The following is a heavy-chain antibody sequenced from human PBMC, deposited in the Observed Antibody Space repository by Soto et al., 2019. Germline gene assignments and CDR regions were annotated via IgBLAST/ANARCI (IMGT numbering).Heavy chain of an antibody. Sequence: QVQLVQSGAEVKIPGASVKVSCKASGYTFYTYGMGWVRLAPGQGLEWMGGVSAYNGYTEYAQKLQGRVTMTTDTSTSTAYMELRSLRSDDTAVYYCARSGDGNWFDPWGQGTLVTVSS. J-gene: IGHJ5*02. D-gene: IGHD1-26*01. CDR3: ARSGDGNWFDP. CDR2: VSAYNGYT. V-gene: IGHV1-18*01. CDR1: GYTFYTYG.